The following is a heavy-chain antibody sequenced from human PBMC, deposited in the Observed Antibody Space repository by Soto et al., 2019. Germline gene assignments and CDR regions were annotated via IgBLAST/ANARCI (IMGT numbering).Heavy chain of an antibody. D-gene: IGHD3-9*01. CDR1: DGSINRDKYY. V-gene: IGHV4-39*01. CDR2: IYYRGNA. J-gene: IGHJ4*02. CDR3: ARLEGLATISYYFDF. Sequence: SETLSLTGYGPDGSINRDKYYWGRIRQPPGKGLEWIESIYYRGNAYYNPSLQARVTISLDKSRSQFSLKLNSVTAADSAVYFCARLEGLATISYYFDFWGPGALVTVS.